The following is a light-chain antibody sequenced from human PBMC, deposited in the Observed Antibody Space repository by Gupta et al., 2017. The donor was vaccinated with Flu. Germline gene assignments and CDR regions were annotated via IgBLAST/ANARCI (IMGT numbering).Light chain of an antibody. J-gene: IGLJ3*02. V-gene: IGLV1-47*01. CDR3: ASWDDSLSGRV. CDR2: RNN. CDR1: SSNIGSNY. Sequence: QSVLTQPPSASGTPGQRVTSSCSGSSSNIGSNYLYWYQQLPGTAPKLLIYRNNQRPSGLPDRFSGSTSGTSASLAISGLRSEDAADYYCASWDDSLSGRVFGGGTKLTVL.